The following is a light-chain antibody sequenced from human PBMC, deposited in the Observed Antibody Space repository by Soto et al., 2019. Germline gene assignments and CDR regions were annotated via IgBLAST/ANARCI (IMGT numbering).Light chain of an antibody. CDR1: SSDVGGYNH. Sequence: QSVLTQPRSVSVSPGQSVAISCTGTSSDVGGYNHVAWYQQHPGKAPKLMIFDVNKRPSWVPDRFSGSKSGNTASLTISGLQAEDEADYYCSSYAGSYTYVFATGTKVTVL. J-gene: IGLJ1*01. V-gene: IGLV2-11*01. CDR3: SSYAGSYTYV. CDR2: DVN.